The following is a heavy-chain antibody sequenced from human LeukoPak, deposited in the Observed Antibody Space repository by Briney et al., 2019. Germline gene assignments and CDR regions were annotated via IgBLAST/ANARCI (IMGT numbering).Heavy chain of an antibody. D-gene: IGHD1-26*01. CDR2: FNHSGST. CDR1: GGSFSGYY. J-gene: IGHJ6*03. CDR3: ARGHPIVGATTPIYMDV. Sequence: TSETLSLTCAVYGGSFSGYYWSWIRQPPGKVLEWIGEFNHSGSTKYNPSLKSRVTISVDTSKNQFSLKLSSVTAADTAVYYCARGHPIVGATTPIYMDVWGKGTTVTVSS. V-gene: IGHV4-34*01.